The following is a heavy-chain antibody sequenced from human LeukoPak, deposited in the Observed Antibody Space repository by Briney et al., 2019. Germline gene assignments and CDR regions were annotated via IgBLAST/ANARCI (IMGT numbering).Heavy chain of an antibody. Sequence: SETLSLTCTVSGDSISSGDYYWSWVRQPAGRGLEWLGRISSSGSTNYNPSLKSRVTISVDTSKIQFSLKLSSVTAADTAVYFCARGAYSYDSSGAFDTWGQGTMVTVSS. J-gene: IGHJ3*02. D-gene: IGHD3-22*01. CDR3: ARGAYSYDSSGAFDT. CDR1: GDSISSGDYY. CDR2: ISSSGST. V-gene: IGHV4-61*02.